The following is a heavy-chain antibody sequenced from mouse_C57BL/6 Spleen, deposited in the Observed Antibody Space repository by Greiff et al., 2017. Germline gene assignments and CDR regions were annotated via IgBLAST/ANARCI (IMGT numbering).Heavy chain of an antibody. CDR1: GYTFTDYN. V-gene: IGHV1-22*01. Sequence: EVQLQQSGPELVKPGASVKMSCKASGYTFTDYNMHWVKQSHGKSLEWIGYINPNNGGTSYNQKFKGKATLTVNKSSSTAYMELRSLTSEDSAVYYCARGEDYYGSSYDWFAYWGQGTLVTVSA. J-gene: IGHJ3*01. D-gene: IGHD1-1*01. CDR2: INPNNGGT. CDR3: ARGEDYYGSSYDWFAY.